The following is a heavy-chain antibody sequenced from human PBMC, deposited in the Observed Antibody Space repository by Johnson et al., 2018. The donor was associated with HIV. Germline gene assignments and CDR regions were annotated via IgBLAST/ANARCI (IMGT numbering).Heavy chain of an antibody. CDR1: GFTFRTYG. D-gene: IGHD3-10*01. Sequence: VQLLESGGGVVQPGGSLRLSCAASGFTFRTYGIHWVRQAPGKGLEWVAFIRYDGSKRYYADSVKGRFTISRDNAKNTLYLQMNSLRTGDTAVYYCAKGGVPGGFDIWGRGTMVTVSS. J-gene: IGHJ3*02. CDR3: AKGGVPGGFDI. CDR2: IRYDGSKR. V-gene: IGHV3-30*02.